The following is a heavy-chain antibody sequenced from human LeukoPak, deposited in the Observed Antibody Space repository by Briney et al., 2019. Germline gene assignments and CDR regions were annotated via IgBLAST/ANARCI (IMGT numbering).Heavy chain of an antibody. Sequence: GGSLRLSCAASGFTFSSYGMHWVRQAPGRGLEWVSHITASGTAMFYADSVKGRFTISRDNAKNSLYLQMNSLRDEDTAVYYCASSGSYRFDYWGQGTLVTVSS. D-gene: IGHD1-26*01. CDR3: ASSGSYRFDY. V-gene: IGHV3-48*02. CDR2: ITASGTAM. CDR1: GFTFSSYG. J-gene: IGHJ4*02.